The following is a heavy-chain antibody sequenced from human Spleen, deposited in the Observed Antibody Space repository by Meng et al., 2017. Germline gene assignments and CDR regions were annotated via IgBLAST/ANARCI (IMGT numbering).Heavy chain of an antibody. D-gene: IGHD7-27*01. CDR2: ISSSGSTI. CDR3: ARDGEPYGSGEYFDY. J-gene: IGHJ4*02. Sequence: GESLKISCAASGFTFSSYEMNWVRQAPGKGLEWVSYISSSGSTIYYADSVKGRFTISRDNAKNSLYLQMNSLRAEDTSVYYCARDGEPYGSGEYFDYWGQGTLVTVSS. CDR1: GFTFSSYE. V-gene: IGHV3-48*03.